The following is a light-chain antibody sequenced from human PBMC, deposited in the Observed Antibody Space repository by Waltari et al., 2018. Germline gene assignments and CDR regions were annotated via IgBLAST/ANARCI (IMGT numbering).Light chain of an antibody. V-gene: IGLV2-14*01. CDR2: DVR. CDR3: SSKTSRDTRL. J-gene: IGLJ3*02. Sequence: QSALSQPASVSGSPGHSLPISCTGTSGDVGAYDAVSWYQHHQGKAPKVMIYDVRYRASGVSNRFSGSKSGHTASLTISGRQAEDEADYYCSSKTSRDTRLFGGGTKLTVL. CDR1: SGDVGAYDA.